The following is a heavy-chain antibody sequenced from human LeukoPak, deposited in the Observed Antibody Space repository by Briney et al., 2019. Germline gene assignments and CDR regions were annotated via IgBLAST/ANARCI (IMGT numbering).Heavy chain of an antibody. CDR1: GGSISSSNW. CDR2: IYRSGST. J-gene: IGHJ4*02. Sequence: PSGTLSLTCAVSGGSISSSNWWGWVRQPPGKGLEWIGEIYRSGSTNYNPSLKSRVTISVDKSKNQFSLKLNSVTAADTAVYYCASLDCSSTSCYALGGYWGQGTLVTVSS. CDR3: ASLDCSSTSCYALGGY. V-gene: IGHV4-4*02. D-gene: IGHD2-2*01.